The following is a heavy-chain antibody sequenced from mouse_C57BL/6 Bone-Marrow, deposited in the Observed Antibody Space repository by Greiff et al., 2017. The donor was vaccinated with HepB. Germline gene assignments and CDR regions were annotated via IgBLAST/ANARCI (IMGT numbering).Heavy chain of an antibody. J-gene: IGHJ4*01. Sequence: EVKLVEPGGGLVKPGASLKLSCAASGFTFSSYAMSWVRQTPEKRLEWVATISGGGSYTYYPDNVKGRFTISRDNAKNNLYLQMSHLKSEDTAMYYCARIRRGSFYAMDYWGQGTSVTVSS. V-gene: IGHV5-4*03. D-gene: IGHD2-12*01. CDR1: GFTFSSYA. CDR3: ARIRRGSFYAMDY. CDR2: ISGGGSYT.